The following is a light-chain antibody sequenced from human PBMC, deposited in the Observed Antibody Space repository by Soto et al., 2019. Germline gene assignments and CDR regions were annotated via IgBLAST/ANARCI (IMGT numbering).Light chain of an antibody. CDR2: WAS. CDR3: QQYYTTPFT. J-gene: IGKJ3*01. CDR1: QSVLYSSNNKNY. V-gene: IGKV4-1*01. Sequence: DIVMTQSPDSLAVSLGERATINCKSSQSVLYSSNNKNYLAWYQQKPGQPPKLLIYWASTRESGVPDRFSDRGSGRDFTVSLCSLQAEDVAVYYCQQYYTTPFTFGPGTKVDVK.